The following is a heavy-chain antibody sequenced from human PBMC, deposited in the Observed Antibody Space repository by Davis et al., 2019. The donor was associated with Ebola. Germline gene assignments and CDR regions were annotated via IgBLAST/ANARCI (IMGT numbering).Heavy chain of an antibody. CDR2: ISSSGSTI. D-gene: IGHD2-2*01. Sequence: GESLKISCAASGFTFSSYEMNWVRQAPGKGLEWVSYISSSGSTIYYADSVKGRFTISRDNAKNSLYLQMNSLRAEDTAVYYCARDADIVVVPAAPSLGYGMDVWGQGTTVTVSS. CDR1: GFTFSSYE. CDR3: ARDADIVVVPAAPSLGYGMDV. V-gene: IGHV3-48*03. J-gene: IGHJ6*02.